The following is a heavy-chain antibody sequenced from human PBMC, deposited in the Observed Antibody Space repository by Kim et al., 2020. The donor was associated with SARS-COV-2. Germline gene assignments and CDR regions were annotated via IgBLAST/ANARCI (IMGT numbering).Heavy chain of an antibody. J-gene: IGHJ4*02. CDR3: TRDLTVSTRGFDY. CDR1: GLTFRDYW. D-gene: IGHD4-17*01. CDR2: IKQDGSEK. Sequence: GGSLRLSCAVSGLTFRDYWMSWIRQAPGKGLEWVANIKQDGSEKNYVDSVKGRFTISRDNDKNSLYLQMNSLRDDDTAVYYCTRDLTVSTRGFDYWGQGTLVTVSS. V-gene: IGHV3-7*03.